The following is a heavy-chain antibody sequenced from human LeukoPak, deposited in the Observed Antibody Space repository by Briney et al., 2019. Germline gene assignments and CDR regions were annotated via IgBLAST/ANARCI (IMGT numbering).Heavy chain of an antibody. CDR2: ISGSGGST. D-gene: IGHD1-26*01. CDR1: GFTFKTNA. Sequence: QSGGSLRLSCAASGFTFKTNAMSWVRQAPGKGLEWVSGISGSGGSTYYAESVTGRFSISRDNSKNTLYLQLNSLRVDDTAEYYCAKAHGGSYHSGIDWGQGTLVIVSS. CDR3: AKAHGGSYHSGID. V-gene: IGHV3-23*01. J-gene: IGHJ4*02.